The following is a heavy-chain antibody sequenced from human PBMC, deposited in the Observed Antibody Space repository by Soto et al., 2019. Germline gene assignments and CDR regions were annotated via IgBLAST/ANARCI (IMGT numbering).Heavy chain of an antibody. CDR1: GFTFSSYT. CDR2: ISSNGSST. J-gene: IGHJ6*02. Sequence: GGSLRLSCSASGFTFSSYTMHWVRQAPGKGLEYVSSISSNGSSTYYADSVKGRFTISRDNSKNTLYLQMSSLRAEDTAVYYCVRGGATIVRDYNYYCMDVWGQGTMVTVSS. V-gene: IGHV3-64D*06. CDR3: VRGGATIVRDYNYYCMDV. D-gene: IGHD5-12*01.